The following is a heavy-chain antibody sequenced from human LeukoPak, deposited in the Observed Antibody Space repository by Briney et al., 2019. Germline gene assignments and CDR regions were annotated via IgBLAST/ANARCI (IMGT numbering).Heavy chain of an antibody. Sequence: GGPLGLSCAASGFTFDTYLMTWVRQAPGKGLEWVANINQAGSGKHHLDSVKGRFTISRDNAENSLYLQMNSLRAEDTAIYYCVRDMDVWGQGTTVTVSS. CDR3: VRDMDV. J-gene: IGHJ6*02. V-gene: IGHV3-7*04. CDR2: INQAGSGK. CDR1: GFTFDTYL.